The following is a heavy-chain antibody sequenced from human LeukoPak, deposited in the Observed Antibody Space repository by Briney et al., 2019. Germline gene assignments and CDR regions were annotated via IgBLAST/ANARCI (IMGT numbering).Heavy chain of an antibody. D-gene: IGHD6-6*01. V-gene: IGHV3-9*01. CDR3: AKTPLRSIAARHFDY. J-gene: IGHJ4*02. Sequence: DRSLRLSCAASGFTFDDYAMHWVRQAPGKGLEWVSGISWNSGSIGYADSVKGRFTISRDNAKNSLYLQMNSLRAEDTALYYCAKTPLRSIAARHFDYWGQGTLVTVSS. CDR2: ISWNSGSI. CDR1: GFTFDDYA.